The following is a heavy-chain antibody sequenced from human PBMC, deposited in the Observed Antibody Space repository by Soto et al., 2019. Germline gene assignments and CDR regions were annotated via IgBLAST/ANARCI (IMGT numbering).Heavy chain of an antibody. Sequence: PSETLSLTCSVSGGSINSSSYFWGWVRQPPGKGLEWIGSIYYSGSTYYNPSLRSRVTISVDTSKNQFSLKLTSVTAADTAVYYCARVHVMIVAGSTFDYWGHGTLVTVSS. J-gene: IGHJ4*01. CDR1: GGSINSSSYF. V-gene: IGHV4-39*01. D-gene: IGHD6-19*01. CDR2: IYYSGST. CDR3: ARVHVMIVAGSTFDY.